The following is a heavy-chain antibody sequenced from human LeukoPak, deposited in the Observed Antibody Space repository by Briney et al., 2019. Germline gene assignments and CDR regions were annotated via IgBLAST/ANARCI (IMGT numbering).Heavy chain of an antibody. D-gene: IGHD6-19*01. J-gene: IGHJ5*02. CDR3: ARKFSLNNGWGYNWFDL. CDR1: RYTFTTYD. CDR2: MNPNTGNT. Sequence: ASVKVSCKASRYTFTTYDINWVRQATGQGLEWMGWMNPNTGNTGYAQKFLGRVTITRNTSISTAYMELSSLRSEDTAVYYCARKFSLNNGWGYNWFDLWGQGSLVTVSS. V-gene: IGHV1-8*03.